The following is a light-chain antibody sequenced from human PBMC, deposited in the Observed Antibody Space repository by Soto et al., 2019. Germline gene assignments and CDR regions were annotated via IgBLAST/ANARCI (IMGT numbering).Light chain of an antibody. Sequence: EVVLTQSPGTLPLSPGERATLSCRASEGVSSGYLAWYQQKPGQAPRLLIYGASRRATGIPDRFSDSGSGTDFTLTISRLDPEDFAVYHCQQYGRTPLTFGQGTKV. CDR3: QQYGRTPLT. V-gene: IGKV3-20*01. J-gene: IGKJ1*01. CDR1: EGVSSGY. CDR2: GAS.